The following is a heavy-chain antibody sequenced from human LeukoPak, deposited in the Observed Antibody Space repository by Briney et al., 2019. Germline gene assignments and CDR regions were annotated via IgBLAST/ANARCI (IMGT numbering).Heavy chain of an antibody. J-gene: IGHJ6*02. V-gene: IGHV3-53*04. Sequence: GGSLRLSCAASGFTVSSNYMSWVRQAPGKGLEWVPVIYSGGSTYYADSVKGRFTISRHNSKNTLYLQMNSLRAEDTAVYYCAREKLERRWIDYYYYYGMDVWGQGTTVTVSS. CDR3: AREKLERRWIDYYYYYGMDV. CDR1: GFTVSSNY. D-gene: IGHD1-1*01. CDR2: IYSGGST.